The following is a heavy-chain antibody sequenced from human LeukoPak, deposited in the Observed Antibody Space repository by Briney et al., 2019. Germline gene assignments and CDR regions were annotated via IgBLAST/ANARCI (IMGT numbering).Heavy chain of an antibody. CDR2: ISSSSSYI. D-gene: IGHD3-10*01. V-gene: IGHV3-21*01. CDR1: GFTFSSYS. Sequence: GGSLRLSCAASGFTFSSYSMNWVRQAPGKGLEWVSSISSSSSYIYYADSVKGRFTISRDNAKNSLYLQMNSLRVDDTAVYQCARARGSYAFDIWGQGTMVTVSS. J-gene: IGHJ3*02. CDR3: ARARGSYAFDI.